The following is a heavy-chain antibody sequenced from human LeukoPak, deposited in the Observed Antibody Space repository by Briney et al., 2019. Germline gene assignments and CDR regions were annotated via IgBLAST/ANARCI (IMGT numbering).Heavy chain of an antibody. CDR3: ARRTDRSFWYLDY. CDR1: GYTITTYW. Sequence: GESLKISCKGVGYTITTYWISWVRQMPGKGLEWMGRIDPSDSYTNYSPSFQGQVTISADKSISTAYLQWTSLKASDTAMYYCARRTDRSFWYLDYWGQGTLVTVSS. CDR2: IDPSDSYT. J-gene: IGHJ4*02. V-gene: IGHV5-10-1*04.